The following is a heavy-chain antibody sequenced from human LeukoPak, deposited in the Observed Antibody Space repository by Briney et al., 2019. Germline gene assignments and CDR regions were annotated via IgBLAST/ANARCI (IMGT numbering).Heavy chain of an antibody. D-gene: IGHD6-19*01. CDR1: GFTFDDYA. CDR3: AKVLSRDDSSGWSTFDY. CDR2: ISWNSGSI. V-gene: IGHV3-9*01. Sequence: PGRSLRLSCAASGFTFDDYAMHWVRQAPGKGLEWVSGISWNSGSIGYADSVKGRFTTSRDNAKNSLYLQMNSLRAEDTALYYCAKVLSRDDSSGWSTFDYWGQGTLVTVSS. J-gene: IGHJ4*02.